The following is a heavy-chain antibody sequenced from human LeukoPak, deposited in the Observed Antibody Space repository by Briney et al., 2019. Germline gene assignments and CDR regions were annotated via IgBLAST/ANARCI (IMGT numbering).Heavy chain of an antibody. J-gene: IGHJ4*02. D-gene: IGHD4-11*01. V-gene: IGHV3-74*01. Sequence: GGSLRLSCAASGFTFSSYWMHWVRQAPGKGLVWVSRINTDGSSTSYADSVKGRFTISRDNAKNSLYLQMNSLRAEDTAVYYCACPVTTMYLRYWGQGTLVTVSS. CDR2: INTDGSST. CDR3: ACPVTTMYLRY. CDR1: GFTFSSYW.